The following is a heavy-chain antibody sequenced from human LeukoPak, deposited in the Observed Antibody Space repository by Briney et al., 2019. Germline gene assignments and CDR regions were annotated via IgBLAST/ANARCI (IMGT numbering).Heavy chain of an antibody. D-gene: IGHD4-11*01. CDR3: AKLQSITNC. CDR2: ISGSGGST. CDR1: GFTFSSYV. V-gene: IGHV3-23*01. J-gene: IGHJ4*02. Sequence: PGGSLRLFCAASGFTFSSYVMSWVRQAPGKGLEWVSAISGSGGSTYYADSVKGRFTISRDNSKNTLYLQMSSLRAEDTAVYYCAKLQSITNCWGQGTLVTVSS.